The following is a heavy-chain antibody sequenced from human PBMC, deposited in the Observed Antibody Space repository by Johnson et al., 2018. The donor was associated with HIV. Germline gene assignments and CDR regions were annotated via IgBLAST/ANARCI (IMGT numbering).Heavy chain of an antibody. V-gene: IGHV3-30-3*01. CDR3: ARAGRFTMIQGAFDI. CDR2: IQYDGSNK. D-gene: IGHD3-22*01. J-gene: IGHJ3*02. Sequence: QVQLVESGGGLVQPGRSLRLSCAASGFTFSSYAMHWVRQAPGKGLEWVAVIQYDGSNKYYADSVKGRFTISRDNSKNTLYLQMNSLRTEDTAVYYCARAGRFTMIQGAFDIWGQGTMVTVSS. CDR1: GFTFSSYA.